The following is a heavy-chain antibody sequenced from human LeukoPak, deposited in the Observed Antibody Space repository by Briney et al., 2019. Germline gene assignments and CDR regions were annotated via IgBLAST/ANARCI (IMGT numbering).Heavy chain of an antibody. V-gene: IGHV3-66*01. D-gene: IGHD2-21*02. J-gene: IGHJ4*02. Sequence: GGSLRLSCAASGFTFSSYAMNWVRQAPGKGLEWVSVIYSGGSTYYADSVKGRFTISRDNAKNSLYLQMNSLRAEDTAVYYCARDRAYCGGDCYTSFDYWGQGTLVTVSS. CDR2: IYSGGST. CDR3: ARDRAYCGGDCYTSFDY. CDR1: GFTFSSYA.